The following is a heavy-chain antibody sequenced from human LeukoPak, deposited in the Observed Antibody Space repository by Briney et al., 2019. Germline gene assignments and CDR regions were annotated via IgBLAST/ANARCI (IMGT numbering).Heavy chain of an antibody. Sequence: QPGGSLRLSCAASGFTLSSYEMNWVRQAPGKGLEWVSYISSSSSTIYYADSVKGRFTISRDNAKNSLYLQMNSLRAEDTAVYYCARVQHIVVVTATQTYYYYYMDVWGKGTTVTVSS. J-gene: IGHJ6*03. CDR1: GFTLSSYE. D-gene: IGHD2-21*02. V-gene: IGHV3-48*01. CDR3: ARVQHIVVVTATQTYYYYYMDV. CDR2: ISSSSSTI.